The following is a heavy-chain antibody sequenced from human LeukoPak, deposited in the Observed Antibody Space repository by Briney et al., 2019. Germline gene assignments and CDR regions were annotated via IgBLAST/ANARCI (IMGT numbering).Heavy chain of an antibody. CDR1: GFTFSSYS. V-gene: IGHV3-23*01. D-gene: IGHD3-3*01. CDR2: ISGSGGST. CDR3: AKNNYDFWSGYIDY. Sequence: GGPLRLSCAASGFTFSSYSMNWVRQAPGKGLEWVSAISGSGGSTYYADSVKGRFTISRDNSKNTLYLQMNSLRAEDTAVYYCAKNNYDFWSGYIDYWGQGTLVTVSS. J-gene: IGHJ4*02.